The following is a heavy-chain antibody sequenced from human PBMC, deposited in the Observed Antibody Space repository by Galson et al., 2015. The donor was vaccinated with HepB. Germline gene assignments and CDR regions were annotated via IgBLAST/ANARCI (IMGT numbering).Heavy chain of an antibody. Sequence: TLSLTCTVSGGSISSGSYYWSWIRQPAGKGLEWVGRIYTSGSTNYNPSLKSRVTMSVDTSKNQFSLKLSSVTAADTAVYYCARVSSSWYYYMDVWGKGTTVTVSS. CDR2: IYTSGST. J-gene: IGHJ6*03. CDR3: ARVSSSWYYYMDV. D-gene: IGHD6-13*01. CDR1: GGSISSGSYY. V-gene: IGHV4-61*02.